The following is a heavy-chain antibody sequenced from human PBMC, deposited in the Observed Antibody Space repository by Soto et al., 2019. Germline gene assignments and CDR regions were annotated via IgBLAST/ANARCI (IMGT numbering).Heavy chain of an antibody. CDR2: IIPIFGTA. CDR1: GGTFSSYA. CDR3: ASTSCYVGCYYYYGMDV. V-gene: IGHV1-69*12. Sequence: QVQLVQSGAEVKKPGSSVKVSCKASGGTFSSYAISWVRQAPGQGLEWMGGIIPIFGTANYAQKFQGRVTITADESTSTGAMELSSLRSEDMAVYYCASTSCYVGCYYYYGMDVWGQGTTVTVSS. J-gene: IGHJ6*02. D-gene: IGHD2-15*01.